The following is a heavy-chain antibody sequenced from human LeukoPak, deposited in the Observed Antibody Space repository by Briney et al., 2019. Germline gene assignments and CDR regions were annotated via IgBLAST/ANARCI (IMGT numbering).Heavy chain of an antibody. CDR3: ARRRYDASGYYPSRGRYFDY. V-gene: IGHV4-39*07. D-gene: IGHD3-22*01. CDR2: IYYSGST. Sequence: SETLSLTCTVSGGSISSSSYYWGWLRQPPGTGLEWIGSIYYSGSTYYNPSLKSRVTISVDTSKNQFSLTLSSVTAADTAVYYCARRRYDASGYYPSRGRYFDYWGQGTLVTVSS. CDR1: GGSISSSSYY. J-gene: IGHJ4*02.